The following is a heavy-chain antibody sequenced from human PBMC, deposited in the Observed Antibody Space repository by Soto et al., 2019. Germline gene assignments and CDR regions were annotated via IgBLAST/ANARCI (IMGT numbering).Heavy chain of an antibody. J-gene: IGHJ6*02. D-gene: IGHD6-6*01. CDR1: GYSYTSYW. V-gene: IGHV5-51*01. CDR3: VRRAEGRPGDGYYYVALDV. Sequence: ESLKISCKRSGYSYTSYWIDWVLQRPGRGLEWMGLINPADSETNYSPTFQGQVTISADRSTSTGCLQWSSLKGSHTAMYYCVRRAEGRPGDGYYYVALDVWGQGTTVTVS. CDR2: INPADSET.